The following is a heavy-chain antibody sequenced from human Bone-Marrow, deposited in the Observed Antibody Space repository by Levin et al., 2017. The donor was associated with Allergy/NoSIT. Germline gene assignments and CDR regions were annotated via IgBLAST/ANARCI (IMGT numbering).Heavy chain of an antibody. CDR2: IDQDGGQT. D-gene: IGHD6-13*01. CDR3: ARGRTNSWPD. J-gene: IGHJ4*02. Sequence: GGSLRLSCAASGFTFDTFSMHWVRQRPGKGLEWVANIDQDGGQTLYVDSVKGRFTMSRDNAKKSLYLQMNSLRVEDTAVYYCARGRTNSWPDWGQGTLVTVSA. V-gene: IGHV3-7*01. CDR1: GFTFDTFS.